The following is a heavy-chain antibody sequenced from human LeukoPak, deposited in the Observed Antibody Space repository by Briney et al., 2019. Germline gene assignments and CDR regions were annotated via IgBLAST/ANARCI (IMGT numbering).Heavy chain of an antibody. D-gene: IGHD3-10*01. CDR1: GFTFSSYW. V-gene: IGHV3-74*01. J-gene: IGHJ4*02. CDR2: INSDGSSI. CDR3: TRGRGVSFDY. Sequence: GGSLRLSCAASGFTFSSYWMHWVRQAPGKGVVCVSRINSDGSSISYADSVKGRFTISRDNAKNTLYLQMNSLRAEDTAVYYCTRGRGVSFDYWGQGTLVTVSS.